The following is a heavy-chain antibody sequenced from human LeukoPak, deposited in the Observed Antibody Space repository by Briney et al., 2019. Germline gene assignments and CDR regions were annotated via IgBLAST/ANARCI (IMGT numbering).Heavy chain of an antibody. D-gene: IGHD3-10*01. CDR1: GYTFTGYY. CDR2: FNPNSGGT. Sequence: ASVKVSCKASGYTFTGYYMHWVRQAPGQGLEWMGGFNPNSGGTNYAQKFQGRVTMTRDTSISTAYMELSRLRSDDTAVYYCARVWVDVGNVGSFDYWGQGTLVTVSS. CDR3: ARVWVDVGNVGSFDY. V-gene: IGHV1-2*02. J-gene: IGHJ4*02.